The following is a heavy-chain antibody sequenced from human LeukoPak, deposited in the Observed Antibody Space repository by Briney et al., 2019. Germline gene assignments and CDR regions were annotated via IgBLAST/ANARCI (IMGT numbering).Heavy chain of an antibody. CDR2: ISSSSSTI. CDR1: GFTLSSYS. J-gene: IGHJ4*02. Sequence: GGSLRLSCAASGFTLSSYSMNWVRQAPGKGLEWVSYISSSSSTIYYADSVKGRFTISRDNSKNTLYLQMNSLRAEDTAVYYCAKDAYGGNPAYWGQGTLVTVSS. CDR3: AKDAYGGNPAY. V-gene: IGHV3-48*01. D-gene: IGHD4-23*01.